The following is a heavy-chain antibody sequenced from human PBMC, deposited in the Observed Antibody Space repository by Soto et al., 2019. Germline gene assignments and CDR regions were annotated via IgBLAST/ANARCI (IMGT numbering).Heavy chain of an antibody. CDR2: IYATGTT. CDR1: GASISGFY. CDR3: VRDGTKTLRDWFDP. Sequence: SETLSLTCTVSGASISGFYWSWIRKSAGKGLEWIGRIYATGTTDYNPSLKSRVMMSVDTSKKQFSLKLRSVTAADTAVYYCVRDGTKTLRDWFDPCGQRMSVTVSS. D-gene: IGHD1-1*01. J-gene: IGHJ5*02. V-gene: IGHV4-4*07.